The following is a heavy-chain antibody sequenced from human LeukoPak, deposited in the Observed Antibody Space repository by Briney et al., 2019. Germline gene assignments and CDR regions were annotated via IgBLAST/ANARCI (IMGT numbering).Heavy chain of an antibody. CDR3: ARPPYGDYFDY. V-gene: IGHV4-4*07. CDR2: IYTNEYT. Sequence: SETLSLTCTVSGGSITGHYWSWIRHPAGKGLEWIGRIYTNEYTNYNPSLKNRVTMSVDTSKNQFSLRLSSVTAADTAVYYCARPPYGDYFDYWGQGILVTVSS. J-gene: IGHJ4*02. CDR1: GGSITGHY. D-gene: IGHD3-10*01.